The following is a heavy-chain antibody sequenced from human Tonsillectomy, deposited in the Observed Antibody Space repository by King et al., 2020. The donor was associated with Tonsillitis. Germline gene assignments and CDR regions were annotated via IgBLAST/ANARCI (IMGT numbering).Heavy chain of an antibody. D-gene: IGHD6-19*01. V-gene: IGHV2-5*02. CDR1: GFSLSTSGVG. Sequence: TLKESGPTLVKPTQTLTLTCTFSGFSLSTSGVGVVWIRQPPGKALEWLALIYWDDDKRYSPSLKSRLTITKDTTKNQVVLTMTNMDPVDTATYYYAHRGWSTSFDYWGQGTLVTVSS. J-gene: IGHJ4*02. CDR2: IYWDDDK. CDR3: AHRGWSTSFDY.